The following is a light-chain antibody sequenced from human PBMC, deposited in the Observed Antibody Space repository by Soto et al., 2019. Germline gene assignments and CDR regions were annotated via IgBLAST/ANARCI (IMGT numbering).Light chain of an antibody. Sequence: QSVLTQPPSVSGAPGQRVTISCTGSSSNLGAHFDVHWYQQIPGTAPKLLIYGNSNRPSGVPDRFSGSKSGTSVTLAITGLQAEYESDYYCQSYDSSLSSYVFGTGTKLTVL. CDR1: SSNLGAHFD. CDR3: QSYDSSLSSYV. V-gene: IGLV1-40*01. CDR2: GNS. J-gene: IGLJ1*01.